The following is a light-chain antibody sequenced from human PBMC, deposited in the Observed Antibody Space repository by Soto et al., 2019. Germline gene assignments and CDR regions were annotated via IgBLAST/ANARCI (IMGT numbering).Light chain of an antibody. J-gene: IGLJ1*01. CDR2: EVT. Sequence: QSVLTQPASVSGSPGQSITISCTGTSXDVGGYNYVSWYQQHPGKVPKLMIYEVTNRPSGVSNRFSGSKSVNTASLTISGLQAEDEADYYCSSYTSSRTYVFGTGTKLTVL. CDR3: SSYTSSRTYV. CDR1: SXDVGGYNY. V-gene: IGLV2-14*01.